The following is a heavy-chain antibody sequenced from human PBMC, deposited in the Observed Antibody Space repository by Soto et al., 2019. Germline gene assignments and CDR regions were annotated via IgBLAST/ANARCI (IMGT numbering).Heavy chain of an antibody. V-gene: IGHV3-30-3*01. CDR3: ARDPYSSGWFYYYYGMDV. CDR1: GFTFSSYA. Sequence: PGGSLRLSCAASGFTFSSYAMHWVRQAPGKGLEWVAVISYDGSNKYYADSVKGRFTISRDNSKNTLYLQMNSLRAEDTAVYYCARDPYSSGWFYYYYGMDVWGQGTTVTVSS. CDR2: ISYDGSNK. D-gene: IGHD6-19*01. J-gene: IGHJ6*02.